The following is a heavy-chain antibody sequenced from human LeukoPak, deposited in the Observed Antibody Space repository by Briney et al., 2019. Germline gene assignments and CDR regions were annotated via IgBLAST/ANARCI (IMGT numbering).Heavy chain of an antibody. Sequence: GASLKVSCKASGFTFTNSAIQWVRQARGQPLEWLGWIVVGSGNANYAQKFQDRVIITRDMSTSTAYMEVSSLRSEDTAVYYCAADDLTRAYWGQGTLVTVSS. V-gene: IGHV1-58*02. J-gene: IGHJ4*02. CDR2: IVVGSGNA. CDR3: AADDLTRAY. CDR1: GFTFTNSA.